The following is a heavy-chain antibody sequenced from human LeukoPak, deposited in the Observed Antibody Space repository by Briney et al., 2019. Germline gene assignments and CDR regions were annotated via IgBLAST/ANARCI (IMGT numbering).Heavy chain of an antibody. D-gene: IGHD4-17*01. J-gene: IGHJ4*02. CDR1: GFTFSSYW. Sequence: SGGSLRLSCAASGFTFSSYWMHWVRQAPGQGLDWVSAISDSGLTAYYADSVKGRFTISRDNSKSTLYLQMNSLRAEDTAVYYCAKDGDLYGHADYWGQGTLVTVSS. CDR2: ISDSGLTA. CDR3: AKDGDLYGHADY. V-gene: IGHV3-23*01.